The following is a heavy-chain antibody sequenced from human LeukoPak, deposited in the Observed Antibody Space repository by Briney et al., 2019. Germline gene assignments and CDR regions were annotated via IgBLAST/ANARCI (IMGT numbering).Heavy chain of an antibody. D-gene: IGHD5-12*01. CDR1: GFTFSDYY. J-gene: IGHJ4*02. CDR2: ISSSGSTI. CDR3: AKGAYDYVEVAYFDY. Sequence: PGGSLRLSCAASGFTFSDYYMSWIRQAPGKGLEWVSYISSSGSTIYYADSVKVRFTITRDNAKNSLYLQMNSRRAEDTAVYYCAKGAYDYVEVAYFDYWGQGSLVTVSS. V-gene: IGHV3-11*01.